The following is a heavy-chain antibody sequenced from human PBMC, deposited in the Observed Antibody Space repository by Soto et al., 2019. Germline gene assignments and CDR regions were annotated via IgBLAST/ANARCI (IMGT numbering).Heavy chain of an antibody. CDR3: ARGLILWFGELSRRGGYYYYMDV. CDR2: INDSGNI. J-gene: IGHJ6*03. CDR1: GGSFSGYP. V-gene: IGHV4-34*01. Sequence: PSETLSLTCAVYGGSFSGYPSTWIRQTPGKGLEWIGEINDSGNINYNPSLKSRVTILVDTAKKQISLKLSSVTAADTAVYYCARGLILWFGELSRRGGYYYYMDVWGKGTTVTVSS. D-gene: IGHD3-10*01.